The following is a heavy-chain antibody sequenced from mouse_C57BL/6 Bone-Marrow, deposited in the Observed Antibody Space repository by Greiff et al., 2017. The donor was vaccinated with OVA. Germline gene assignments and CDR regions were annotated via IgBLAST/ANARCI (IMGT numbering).Heavy chain of an antibody. CDR1: GFTFSSYG. CDR2: ISSGGSYT. CDR3: ARRGGSSYYYAMDY. J-gene: IGHJ4*01. D-gene: IGHD1-1*01. Sequence: EVKLMESGGDLVKPGGSLKLSCAASGFTFSSYGMSWVRQTPDKRLEWVATISSGGSYTYYPDSVKGRFTISRDNAKNTLYLQMSSLKSEDTAMYYCARRGGSSYYYAMDYWGQGTSVTVSS. V-gene: IGHV5-6*02.